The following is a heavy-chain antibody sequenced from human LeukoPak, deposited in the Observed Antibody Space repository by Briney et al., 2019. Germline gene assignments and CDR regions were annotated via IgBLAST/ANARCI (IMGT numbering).Heavy chain of an antibody. V-gene: IGHV4-4*07. CDR2: IYTSGST. J-gene: IGHJ3*02. D-gene: IGHD3-22*01. CDR3: ARGYDYYDSSGYFNAFDI. CDR1: SCSISSYC. Sequence: SETLSLTCTGCSCSISSYCWSWIRQPAGKGLEWIGRIYTSGSTNYNPSLKSRVTMSVDTSKNQFSLKLSSVTAADTAVYYCARGYDYYDSSGYFNAFDIWGQGTMVTVSS.